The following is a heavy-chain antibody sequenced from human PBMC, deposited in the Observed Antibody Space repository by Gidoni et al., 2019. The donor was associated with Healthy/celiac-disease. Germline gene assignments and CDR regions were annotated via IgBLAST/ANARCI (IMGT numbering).Heavy chain of an antibody. CDR2: IYYSGST. J-gene: IGHJ4*02. Sequence: QVQLQESGPGLVKPSETLSLTCTVSGGSISSYYWSWIRQPPGKGLEWIGYIYYSGSTNYNPSLKSRVTISVDTSKNQFSLKLSSVTAADTAVYYCAGLAAGIDYWGQGTLVTVSS. D-gene: IGHD6-13*01. CDR3: AGLAAGIDY. CDR1: GGSISSYY. V-gene: IGHV4-59*08.